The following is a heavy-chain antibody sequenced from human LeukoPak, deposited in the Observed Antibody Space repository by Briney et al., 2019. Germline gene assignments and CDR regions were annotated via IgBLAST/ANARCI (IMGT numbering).Heavy chain of an antibody. J-gene: IGHJ6*02. V-gene: IGHV3-23*01. Sequence: GGSLRLSCAASGFNFSSHAMSWVRQPPGKGLEWVSALIGSGGSTYYADSVKGWFTISRDNSKNTLYLQMNSLRAEDTAVYYCAKPLTTAAGTGYYYYGMDVWGQGTTVTVSS. CDR2: LIGSGGST. CDR1: GFNFSSHA. D-gene: IGHD6-13*01. CDR3: AKPLTTAAGTGYYYYGMDV.